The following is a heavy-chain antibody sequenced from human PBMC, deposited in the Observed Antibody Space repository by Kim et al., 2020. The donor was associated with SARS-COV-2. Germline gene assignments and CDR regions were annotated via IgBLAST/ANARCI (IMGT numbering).Heavy chain of an antibody. CDR1: GFTFSNFW. CDR2: IKQDGSQK. Sequence: GGSLRLSCAASGFTFSNFWMSWVRQAPGKGLEWVANIKQDGSQKYYVGSVKGRFTISRDNAKNSLYLQMNSLRAEDTAVYYCTRGSFGAGTVDHWGQGTLVTVSS. J-gene: IGHJ4*02. V-gene: IGHV3-7*01. CDR3: TRGSFGAGTVDH. D-gene: IGHD5-18*01.